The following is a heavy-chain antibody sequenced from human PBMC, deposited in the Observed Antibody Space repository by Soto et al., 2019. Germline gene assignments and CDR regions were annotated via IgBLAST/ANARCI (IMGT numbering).Heavy chain of an antibody. CDR2: ISTYNGNT. V-gene: IGHV1-18*04. D-gene: IGHD6-19*01. CDR3: AREEGISDWHAFDY. J-gene: IGHJ4*02. CDR1: GYTFTGCG. Sequence: AAVKVSCKASGYTFTGCGISWVRQAPGQGLEWMGWISTYNGNTIYAQKIQGRVTMTTDTSTSTAYVELRSLRSDDTAVYYCAREEGISDWHAFDYWGQGTLGTVSS.